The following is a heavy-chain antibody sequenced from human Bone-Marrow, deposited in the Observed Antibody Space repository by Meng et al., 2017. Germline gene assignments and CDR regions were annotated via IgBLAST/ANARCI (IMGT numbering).Heavy chain of an antibody. V-gene: IGHV4-4*02. J-gene: IGHJ4*02. Sequence: QVQLQESGPGLVEPSGTLSLTCTVSGASITISHWFTWVRQPPGKGLEWIGETYHSGTTTYSPSLKSRVTISIDKSRNHFSLKLTSVTAADTAIYYCATQGSRDGHSPYWGQGTLVTVSS. D-gene: IGHD5-24*01. CDR1: GASITISHW. CDR3: ATQGSRDGHSPY. CDR2: TYHSGTT.